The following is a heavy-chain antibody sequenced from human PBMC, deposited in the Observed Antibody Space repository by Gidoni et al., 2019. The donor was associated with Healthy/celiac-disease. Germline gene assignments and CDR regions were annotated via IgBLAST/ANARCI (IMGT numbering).Heavy chain of an antibody. Sequence: EVQLLESGGGLVQPGGSLRLSCAASGFTFSSYAMSWVRQAPGNGLEWVSAISGSGGSRYYADSVKGRFTISRDNSKNTLYLQMNSLRAEDTAVYYCAKAGRYDYVWGSYDFDYWGQGTLVTVSS. D-gene: IGHD3-16*01. CDR2: ISGSGGSR. J-gene: IGHJ4*02. CDR3: AKAGRYDYVWGSYDFDY. CDR1: GFTFSSYA. V-gene: IGHV3-23*01.